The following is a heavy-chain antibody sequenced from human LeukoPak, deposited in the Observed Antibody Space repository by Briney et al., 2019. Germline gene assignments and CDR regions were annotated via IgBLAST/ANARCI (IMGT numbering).Heavy chain of an antibody. Sequence: GGSLRLSCTASGFTFSSYEMNWVRQAPGKGLEWVSYISTSDSTIYYADSVKGRFTISRDNAKNSLYLQMNSLRAEDTAISYCARDFGYYGSGSYPDCFDYWGQGTLVTVSS. CDR3: ARDFGYYGSGSYPDCFDY. D-gene: IGHD3-10*01. CDR2: ISTSDSTI. CDR1: GFTFSSYE. J-gene: IGHJ4*02. V-gene: IGHV3-48*03.